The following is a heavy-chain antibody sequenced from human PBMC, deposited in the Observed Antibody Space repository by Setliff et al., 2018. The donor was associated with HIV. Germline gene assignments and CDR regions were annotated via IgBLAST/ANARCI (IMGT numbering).Heavy chain of an antibody. CDR2: INPSGGQK. CDR3: AREESTEDYGSGSYGPTFPPPLIY. D-gene: IGHD3-10*01. Sequence: GASVKVSCKASGYTFTNYFVHWVRQAPGQGLEWVGMINPSGGQKSFAQKFQGRITVATATSTATATGTVYMELSSLKSDDTAVYYCAREESTEDYGSGSYGPTFPPPLIYWGQGTLVTVSS. V-gene: IGHV1-46*01. J-gene: IGHJ4*02. CDR1: GYTFTNYF.